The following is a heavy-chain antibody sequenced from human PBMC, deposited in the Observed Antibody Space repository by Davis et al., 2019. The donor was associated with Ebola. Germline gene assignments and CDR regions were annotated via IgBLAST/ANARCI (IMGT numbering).Heavy chain of an antibody. CDR3: ARGGESITMIVAVSSFDY. D-gene: IGHD3-22*01. J-gene: IGHJ4*02. CDR1: GFTFSNYA. V-gene: IGHV3-30*04. CDR2: MSYDGSNK. Sequence: GGSLRLSCAASGFTFSNYAMHWVRQAPGKGLEWVAVMSYDGSNKYYADSVKGRFTISRDNSKNTLYLQMNSLRAEDTAVYYCARGGESITMIVAVSSFDYWGQGTLVTVSS.